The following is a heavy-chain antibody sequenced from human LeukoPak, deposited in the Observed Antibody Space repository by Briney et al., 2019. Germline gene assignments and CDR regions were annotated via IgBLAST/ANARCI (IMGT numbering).Heavy chain of an antibody. CDR1: GGSISSYY. D-gene: IGHD3-3*01. V-gene: IGHV4-59*01. CDR2: IYYSGST. CDR3: ASYDFWSGYHDY. J-gene: IGHJ4*02. Sequence: SETLSLTCTVSGGSISSYYWSWIWQPPGKGLEWIGYIYYSGSTNYNPSLKSRVTISVDTSKNQFSLKLSSVTAADTAVYYCASYDFWSGYHDYWGQGTLVTVSS.